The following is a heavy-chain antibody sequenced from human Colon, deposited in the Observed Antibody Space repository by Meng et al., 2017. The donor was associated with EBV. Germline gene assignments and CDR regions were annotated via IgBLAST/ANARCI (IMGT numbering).Heavy chain of an antibody. D-gene: IGHD3-10*01. CDR2: IYHSGST. Sequence: LAPQEPGPGPVYASETLSLTCPVSGCSISSNGYSWAWGRQPPGKGLEWIGAIYHSGSTSYNPSLQSRVTMFVDTSKNQFSLMLTSVTATDTAVYYCARRRGGSGRDCWGQGTLVTVSS. CDR1: GCSISSNGYS. J-gene: IGHJ4*02. CDR3: ARRRGGSGRDC. V-gene: IGHV4-39*01.